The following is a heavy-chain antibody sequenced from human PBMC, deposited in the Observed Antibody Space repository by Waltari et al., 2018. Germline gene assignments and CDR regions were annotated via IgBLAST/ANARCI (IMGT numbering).Heavy chain of an antibody. V-gene: IGHV3-53*01. CDR2: IYSGGST. Sequence: EVQLVESGGGLIQPGGSLRLSCAASGFTVSSNYLSWVRQAPGKGLEWVSVIYSGGSTYYADSVKGRFTISRDNSKNTLYLQMNSLRAEDTAVYYCARSDYDFWSGYLDSWGQGTLVTVSS. CDR1: GFTVSSNY. J-gene: IGHJ4*02. CDR3: ARSDYDFWSGYLDS. D-gene: IGHD3-3*01.